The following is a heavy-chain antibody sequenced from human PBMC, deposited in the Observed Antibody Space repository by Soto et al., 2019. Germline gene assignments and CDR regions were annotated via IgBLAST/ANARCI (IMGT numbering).Heavy chain of an antibody. CDR1: GYSIGTGYY. V-gene: IGHV4-38-2*02. CDR2: VHHSGTT. J-gene: IGHJ4*02. CDR3: AGDLSRAWFFY. D-gene: IGHD6-19*01. Sequence: SETLSLTCAVSGYSIGTGYYWGWVRQPPGKGLEWIATVHHSGTTEYNPSLRSRITMSVDTSKNQFSLKLTSVTAADTAVYYCAGDLSRAWFFYWGQGSMVTVYS.